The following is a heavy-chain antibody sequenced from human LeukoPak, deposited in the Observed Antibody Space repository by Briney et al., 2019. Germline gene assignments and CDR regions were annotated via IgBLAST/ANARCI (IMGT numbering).Heavy chain of an antibody. CDR3: AREWDDYGGNALGY. CDR2: ISAYNGNT. CDR1: GYTFTSYG. Sequence: ASVKVSCKGSGYTFTSYGISWVRQAPGQGLEWMGWISAYNGNTNYAQKLQGRVTMTTDTSTSTAYMELRSLRSDDTAVYYCAREWDDYGGNALGYWGQGTLVTVSS. J-gene: IGHJ4*02. D-gene: IGHD4-23*01. V-gene: IGHV1-18*01.